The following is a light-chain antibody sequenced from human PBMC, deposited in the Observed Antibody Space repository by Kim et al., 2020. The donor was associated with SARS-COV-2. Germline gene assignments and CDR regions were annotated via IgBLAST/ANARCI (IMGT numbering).Light chain of an antibody. CDR3: NSYSGSSTWV. CDR1: SSDVGGYNY. V-gene: IGLV2-14*03. Sequence: QSALTQPASVSGSPGQSITISCTGTSSDVGGYNYVSWYQQHPGKVPKLMIYDVSNRPSGVSNRFSGSKSGNTASLTISGLQAEDEADYYCNSYSGSSTWVFGGGTQLTVL. J-gene: IGLJ3*02. CDR2: DVS.